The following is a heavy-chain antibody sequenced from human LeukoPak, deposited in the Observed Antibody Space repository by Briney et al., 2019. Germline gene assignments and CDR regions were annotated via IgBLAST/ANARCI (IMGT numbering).Heavy chain of an antibody. Sequence: SETLSLTCTLSGGSVSSSTFYWGWFRQPPGKGLDWIGSIYYIGSTYYNPSLKSRVTISVDTSKNQFSLKLSSVTAADTAVYYCARETDYYDSSGYAGWFDPWGQGTLVTVSS. CDR1: GGSVSSSTFY. J-gene: IGHJ5*02. V-gene: IGHV4-39*07. CDR2: IYYIGST. D-gene: IGHD3-22*01. CDR3: ARETDYYDSSGYAGWFDP.